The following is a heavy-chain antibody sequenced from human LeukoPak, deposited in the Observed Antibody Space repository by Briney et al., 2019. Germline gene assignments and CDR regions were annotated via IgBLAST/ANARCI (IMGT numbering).Heavy chain of an antibody. D-gene: IGHD2-21*01. CDR1: GESISGFY. Sequence: SETLSLTCTVSGESISGFYWTWIRQPPGKGLEWIGYNYYSGSTNYNPSLKSRVTISVDTSKNQFSLKLSSVTAADTAVYYCARGVVIAPQTFDYWGQGTLVTASS. CDR2: NYYSGST. V-gene: IGHV4-59*01. CDR3: ARGVVIAPQTFDY. J-gene: IGHJ4*02.